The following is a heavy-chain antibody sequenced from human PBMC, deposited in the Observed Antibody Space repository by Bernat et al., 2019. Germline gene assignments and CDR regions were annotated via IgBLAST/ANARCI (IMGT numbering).Heavy chain of an antibody. V-gene: IGHV4-59*01. Sequence: QVQLQESGPGLVKPSETLSLTCTVSGGSISSYYWSWIRQPPGKGLEWIGYIYYSGSTNYNPSLKSRVTISVDTSKNQFSLKLSSVTAADTAVYYCAREASGWPDYWGQGTLVTVSS. D-gene: IGHD6-19*01. J-gene: IGHJ4*02. CDR1: GGSISSYY. CDR2: IYYSGST. CDR3: AREASGWPDY.